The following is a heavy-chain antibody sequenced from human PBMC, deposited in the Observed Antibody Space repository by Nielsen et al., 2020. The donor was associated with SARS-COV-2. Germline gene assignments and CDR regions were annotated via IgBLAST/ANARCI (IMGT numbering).Heavy chain of an antibody. V-gene: IGHV3-7*03. D-gene: IGHD2-2*01. Sequence: WIRQPPGKGLEWVANIKQDGSEKYYVDSVKGRFTISRDNAKNSLYLQMNSLRAEDTAVYYCARVASGVIPGPLGIGMWYSYYYMDVWGKGTTVTVSS. CDR2: IKQDGSEK. J-gene: IGHJ6*03. CDR3: ARVASGVIPGPLGIGMWYSYYYMDV.